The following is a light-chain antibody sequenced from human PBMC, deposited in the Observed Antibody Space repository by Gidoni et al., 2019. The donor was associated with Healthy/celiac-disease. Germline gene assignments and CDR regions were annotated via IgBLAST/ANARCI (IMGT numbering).Light chain of an antibody. CDR1: QGIRSY. V-gene: IGKV1-9*01. CDR3: QQLNSYPLT. Sequence: DIQLTPSPSFLSASVGDRVTTTCRASQGIRSYLAWYQQKPGKAPKLLIYAASTLQSGVPSRFSGSGSGTEFTLTISSLQPEDFATYYCQQLNSYPLTFXGXTKVEIK. J-gene: IGKJ4*01. CDR2: AAS.